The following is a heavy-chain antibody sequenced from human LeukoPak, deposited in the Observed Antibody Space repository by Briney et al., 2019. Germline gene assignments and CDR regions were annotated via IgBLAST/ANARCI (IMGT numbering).Heavy chain of an antibody. V-gene: IGHV4-31*03. J-gene: IGHJ4*02. CDR2: IYYSGSA. CDR1: GDSISGGGYY. Sequence: SETLSLTCNVSGDSISGGGYYWSWIRQHPGKGLEWIGYIYYSGSAYYNPSLKSRVTILVDTSKNQFSLKLSSVTAADTAVYYCARDLNGHNHLDSWGQGTLVTVSS. D-gene: IGHD5-24*01. CDR3: ARDLNGHNHLDS.